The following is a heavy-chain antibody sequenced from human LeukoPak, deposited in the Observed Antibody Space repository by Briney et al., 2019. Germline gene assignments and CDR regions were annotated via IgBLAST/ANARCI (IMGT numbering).Heavy chain of an antibody. D-gene: IGHD3-22*01. J-gene: IGHJ3*02. Sequence: PSETLSLTCAVYGGSFSGYYWSWIRQPPGKGLDWIGEINHSGSTNYNPSLKSRVTISIDTSKNQFSLKLSSVTAADTAVYYCATFSSGNYPKEPFNIWGQGTMVTVSS. CDR3: ATFSSGNYPKEPFNI. CDR1: GGSFSGYY. V-gene: IGHV4-34*01. CDR2: INHSGST.